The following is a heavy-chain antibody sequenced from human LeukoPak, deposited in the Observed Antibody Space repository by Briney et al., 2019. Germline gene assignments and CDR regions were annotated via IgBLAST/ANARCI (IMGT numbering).Heavy chain of an antibody. V-gene: IGHV1-46*01. CDR3: ARDNSVGDYAWWFDP. CDR2: INPSGSST. Sequence: ASVKVSCKASGYTFTGYYMHWVRQAPGQGLEWMGLINPSGSSTIYAQKFQGRVTMTRDMSTSTDYMELSSLRSEDTAVYYCARDNSVGDYAWWFDPWGQGTLVTVSS. J-gene: IGHJ5*02. D-gene: IGHD1-26*01. CDR1: GYTFTGYY.